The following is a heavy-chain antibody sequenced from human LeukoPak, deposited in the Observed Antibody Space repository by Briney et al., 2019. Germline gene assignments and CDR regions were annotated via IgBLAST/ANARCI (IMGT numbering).Heavy chain of an antibody. D-gene: IGHD6-6*01. CDR1: GGSISSYY. CDR2: IYYSGST. Sequence: KPSETLSLTCTVSGGSISSYYWSWIRQPPGKGLEWIGYIYYSGSTNYNPSFKSRVTISVDTSKNQFSLELSSVTAADTAVYYCARHGSSSSPEFDYWGQGTLVTVSS. J-gene: IGHJ4*02. CDR3: ARHGSSSSPEFDY. V-gene: IGHV4-59*08.